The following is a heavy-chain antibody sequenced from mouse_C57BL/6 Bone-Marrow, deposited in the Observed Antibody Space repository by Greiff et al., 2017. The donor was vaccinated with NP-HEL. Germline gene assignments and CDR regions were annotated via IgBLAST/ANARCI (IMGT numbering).Heavy chain of an antibody. CDR2: ISSGGSYT. Sequence: EVKVVESGGDLVKPGGSLKLSCAASGFTFSSYGMSWVRQTPDKRLEWVATISSGGSYTYYPDSVKGRFTISRDNAKNTLYPQMSSLKSEDTAMYYCASLITTVVAPYYYAMDYWGQGTSVTVSS. CDR3: ASLITTVVAPYYYAMDY. CDR1: GFTFSSYG. D-gene: IGHD1-1*01. V-gene: IGHV5-6*01. J-gene: IGHJ4*01.